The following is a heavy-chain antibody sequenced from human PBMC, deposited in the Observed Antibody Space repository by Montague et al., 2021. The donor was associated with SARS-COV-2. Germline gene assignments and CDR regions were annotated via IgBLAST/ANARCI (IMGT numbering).Heavy chain of an antibody. Sequence: PALVKPTQTLTLTCSFSGFSLSTSGVGVGWIRQPPGKALECLALIYWNDDKRYSPSLKNRLTVSKDTSRNQVVLTVTNMDPVDTATYYCAHKKSRWPIEFGYWGQGILVTVSS. CDR2: IYWNDDK. J-gene: IGHJ4*02. CDR1: GFSLSTSGVG. CDR3: AHKKSRWPIEFGY. D-gene: IGHD6-19*01. V-gene: IGHV2-5*01.